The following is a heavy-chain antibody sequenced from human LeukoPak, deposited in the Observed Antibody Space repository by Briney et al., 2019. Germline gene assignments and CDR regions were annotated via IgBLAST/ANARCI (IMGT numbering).Heavy chain of an antibody. V-gene: IGHV4-59*01. CDR1: GGSISSYF. CDR3: ARALSRGYSYGYYNYYYMDV. D-gene: IGHD5-18*01. CDR2: IYYSGST. Sequence: SETLSLTCTVSGGSISSYFWSWIRQPPGKGLEWMGYIYYSGSTNYNPSLKSRVTISVDTSKNQFSLKLSSVTAADTAVYYCARALSRGYSYGYYNYYYMDVWGKGTTVTVSS. J-gene: IGHJ6*03.